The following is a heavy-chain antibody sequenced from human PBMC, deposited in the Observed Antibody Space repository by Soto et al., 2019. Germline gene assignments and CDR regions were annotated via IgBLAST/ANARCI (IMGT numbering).Heavy chain of an antibody. Sequence: GESLKISCKGSGYIFTSYWIGWVLQMPGKGLEWMGVIYPGDSDTRYSPSFQGQVTISADKSISTAYLQWSSLKASDTAMYYCARRPVTREAVFDYWGQGTLVTVSS. J-gene: IGHJ4*02. V-gene: IGHV5-51*01. D-gene: IGHD4-17*01. CDR2: IYPGDSDT. CDR3: ARRPVTREAVFDY. CDR1: GYIFTSYW.